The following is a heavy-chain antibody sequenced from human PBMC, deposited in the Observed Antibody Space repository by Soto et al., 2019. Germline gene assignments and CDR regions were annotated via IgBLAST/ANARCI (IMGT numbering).Heavy chain of an antibody. D-gene: IGHD5-12*01. Sequence: SETLSLTCTVSGGSISGYYWSWIRQPPGKGLEWIGYMYNTGSTVYNPSFKSRVTISVDTSKNQFSLELSSVTAADTAVYYCARWLRPYYFDYWGQGTLVTVSS. CDR3: ARWLRPYYFDY. CDR2: MYNTGST. CDR1: GGSISGYY. V-gene: IGHV4-59*01. J-gene: IGHJ4*02.